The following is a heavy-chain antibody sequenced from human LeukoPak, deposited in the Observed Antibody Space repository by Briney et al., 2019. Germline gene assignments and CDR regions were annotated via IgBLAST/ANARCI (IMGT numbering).Heavy chain of an antibody. CDR3: AKIGYGSGSSKRYYFDY. V-gene: IGHV3-23*01. CDR2: ISGSGGTT. CDR1: GFTFSDYY. D-gene: IGHD3-10*01. Sequence: GGSLRLSCAASGFTFSDYYMSWIRQAPGKGLEWVSAISGSGGTTYYADSVKGRFTISRDNSKNTLYLQMNSLRAEDTAVYYCAKIGYGSGSSKRYYFDYWGQGTLVTVSS. J-gene: IGHJ4*02.